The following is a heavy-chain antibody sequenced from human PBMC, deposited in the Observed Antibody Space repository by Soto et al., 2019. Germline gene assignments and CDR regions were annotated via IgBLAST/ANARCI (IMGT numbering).Heavy chain of an antibody. V-gene: IGHV4-39*01. CDR2: IYYSGST. Sequence: SETLSLTCTVSGGAIGSSSYCFICVVKPPGKGLEWIGSIYYSGSTYYNPSLKSRVTISVDTSKNQFSLKLSSVTAADTAVYYCARFEGNYDFWSGYGMDVWGQGTTVTVSS. D-gene: IGHD3-3*01. CDR1: GGAIGSSSYC. CDR3: ARFEGNYDFWSGYGMDV. J-gene: IGHJ6*02.